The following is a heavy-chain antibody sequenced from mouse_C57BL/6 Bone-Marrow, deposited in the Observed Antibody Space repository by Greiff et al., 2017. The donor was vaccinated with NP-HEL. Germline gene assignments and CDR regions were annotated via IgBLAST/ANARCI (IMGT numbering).Heavy chain of an antibody. V-gene: IGHV1-64*01. Sequence: VKLQQPGAELVKPGASVKLSCKASGYTFTSYWMHWVKQRPGQGLEWIGMIHPNSGSTNYNEKFKSKATLTVDKSSSTAYMQLSSLTSEDSAVYYCARETSTDWYFDVWGTGTTVTVSS. CDR1: GYTFTSYW. J-gene: IGHJ1*03. CDR2: IHPNSGST. D-gene: IGHD1-1*01. CDR3: ARETSTDWYFDV.